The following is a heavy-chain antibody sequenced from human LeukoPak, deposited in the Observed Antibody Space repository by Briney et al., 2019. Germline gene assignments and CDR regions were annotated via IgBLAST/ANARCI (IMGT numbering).Heavy chain of an antibody. D-gene: IGHD6-19*01. CDR2: INHSGST. CDR1: GGSFSGYY. Sequence: SETLSLTCAVYGGSFSGYYWSWIRQPPGKGLEWIGEINHSGSTNYNPSLKSRVTISVDMSKNQFSLKLSSVTAADTAVYYCASGSSGWYEGNWFDPWGQGTLVTVSS. V-gene: IGHV4-34*01. CDR3: ASGSSGWYEGNWFDP. J-gene: IGHJ5*02.